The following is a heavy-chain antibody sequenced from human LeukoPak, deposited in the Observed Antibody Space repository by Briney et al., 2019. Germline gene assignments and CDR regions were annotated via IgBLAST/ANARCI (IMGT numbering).Heavy chain of an antibody. Sequence: SETLSLTCTVSGYSISSGYYWGWIRQPPGKGLEWIGSIYHSRSTYYNPSLKSRVTISVDTSKNQFSLKLSSVTAADTAVYYCARVKVDIVVVPAAMTGWFDPWGQGTLVTVSS. V-gene: IGHV4-38-2*02. CDR1: GYSISSGYY. CDR2: IYHSRST. D-gene: IGHD2-2*01. J-gene: IGHJ5*02. CDR3: ARVKVDIVVVPAAMTGWFDP.